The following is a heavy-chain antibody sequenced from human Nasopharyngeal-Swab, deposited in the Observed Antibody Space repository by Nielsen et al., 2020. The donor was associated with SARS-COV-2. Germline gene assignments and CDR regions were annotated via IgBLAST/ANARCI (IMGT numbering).Heavy chain of an antibody. D-gene: IGHD1-26*01. V-gene: IGHV3-53*01. J-gene: IGHJ6*02. CDR1: GFTVSSSY. Sequence: GESLKIPCAVSGFTVSSSYMSWVRQASGKGLEWISVIYNTGATESADSVKGRFIISRDDSANTLYLQMNSLRVEDTAVYYCARPSRELFRPSSKPYVGMDVWGQGTTVTVS. CDR2: IYNTGAT. CDR3: ARPSRELFRPSSKPYVGMDV.